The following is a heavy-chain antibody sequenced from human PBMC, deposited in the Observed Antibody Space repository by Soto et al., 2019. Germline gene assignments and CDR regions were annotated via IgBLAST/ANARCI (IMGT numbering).Heavy chain of an antibody. J-gene: IGHJ6*02. Sequence: VESLKISCKGSGYSFTSYWISWLRQMPVKGLEWMGRIDPSDSYTNYSPSFQGHVTISADKSIRTAYLQWTSLKASDTALYYCARTRSFTLGFYYDGMDVWGQGTTVTVSS. D-gene: IGHD6-6*01. CDR3: ARTRSFTLGFYYDGMDV. V-gene: IGHV5-10-1*01. CDR1: GYSFTSYW. CDR2: IDPSDSYT.